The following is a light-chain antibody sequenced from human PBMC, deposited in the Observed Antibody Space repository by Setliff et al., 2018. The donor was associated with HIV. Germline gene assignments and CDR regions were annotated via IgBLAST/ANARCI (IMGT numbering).Light chain of an antibody. V-gene: IGLV2-23*02. J-gene: IGLJ1*01. CDR3: CSYAGSITFYV. CDR2: EVT. CDR1: SSDVGNYNL. Sequence: QSALTQPASVSRSPGQSITLSCTGTSSDVGNYNLVSWYQLHPDRAPKLMIYEVTKRPSGVSNRFSGSKSGNTASLTISGLQAEDEADYYCCSYAGSITFYVFGTGTRSPS.